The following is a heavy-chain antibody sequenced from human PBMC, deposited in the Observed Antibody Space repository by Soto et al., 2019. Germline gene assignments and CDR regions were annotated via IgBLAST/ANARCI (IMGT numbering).Heavy chain of an antibody. Sequence: QVQLVQSGAEVKKPGASVKVSCKASGYTFTSYAMHWVRQAPGQRLEWMGWINAGNGNTKYSQKFQGRVTITRDTSASTAYMELSSLRSEDTAVYYCARDGEAAVAGTWFDPWGQGTLVTVSS. J-gene: IGHJ5*02. V-gene: IGHV1-3*01. CDR1: GYTFTSYA. CDR3: ARDGEAAVAGTWFDP. D-gene: IGHD6-19*01. CDR2: INAGNGNT.